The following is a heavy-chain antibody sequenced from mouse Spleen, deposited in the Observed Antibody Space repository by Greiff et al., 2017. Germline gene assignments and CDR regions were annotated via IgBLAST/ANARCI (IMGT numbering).Heavy chain of an antibody. CDR3: ARLDGTFAY. CDR2: IDPSDSYT. Sequence: QVQLQQSGAELVKPGASVKLSCKASGYTFTSYWMQWVKQRPGQGLEWIGEIDPSDSYTNYNQKFKGKATLTVDTSSSTAYMQLSSLTSEDSAVYYCARLDGTFAYWGQGTLVTVSA. V-gene: IGHV1-50*01. CDR1: GYTFTSYW. D-gene: IGHD4-1*01. J-gene: IGHJ3*01.